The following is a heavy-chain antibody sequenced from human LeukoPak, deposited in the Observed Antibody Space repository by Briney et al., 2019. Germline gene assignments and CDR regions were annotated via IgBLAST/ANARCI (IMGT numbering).Heavy chain of an antibody. V-gene: IGHV4-38-2*02. CDR3: ARGLWGQGAFDI. CDR1: GYSISSGYY. CDR2: INHSGST. Sequence: SETLSLTCTVSGYSISSGYYWSWIRQPPGKGLEWIGEINHSGSTNYNPSLKSRVTISVDTSKNQFSLKLSSVTAADTAVYYCARGLWGQGAFDIWGQGTMVTVSS. D-gene: IGHD7-27*01. J-gene: IGHJ3*02.